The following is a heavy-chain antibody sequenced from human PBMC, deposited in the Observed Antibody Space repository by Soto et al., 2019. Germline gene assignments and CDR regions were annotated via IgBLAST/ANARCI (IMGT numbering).Heavy chain of an antibody. Sequence: PSETLSLTCTVSCGSVSSGSYYWSWIRQPPGKGLEWIGYIYYSGSTNYNPSLKSRVTISVDTSKNQFSLKLSSVTAADTAVYYCASGVAWIQLWTVDYWGQGTLVTVSS. J-gene: IGHJ4*02. D-gene: IGHD5-18*01. CDR2: IYYSGST. CDR3: ASGVAWIQLWTVDY. V-gene: IGHV4-61*01. CDR1: CGSVSSGSYY.